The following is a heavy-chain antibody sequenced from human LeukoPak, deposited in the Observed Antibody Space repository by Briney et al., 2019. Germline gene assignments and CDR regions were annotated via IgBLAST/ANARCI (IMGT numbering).Heavy chain of an antibody. CDR3: ARDPAPDYYDSSGYYWDV. CDR1: GFTVTSNY. V-gene: IGHV3-53*01. CDR2: IYSGGST. D-gene: IGHD3-22*01. Sequence: QPGGSLRLSCAASGFTVTSNYMSWDRQAPGKGLEWVSVIYSGGSTYYADSVKGRFTISRDNSKNTLYLQMNSLRAEDTAVYYRARDPAPDYYDSSGYYWDVWGKGTTVTVSS. J-gene: IGHJ6*04.